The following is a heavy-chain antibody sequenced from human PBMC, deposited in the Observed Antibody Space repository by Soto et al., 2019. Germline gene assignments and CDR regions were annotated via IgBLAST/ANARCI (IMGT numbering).Heavy chain of an antibody. V-gene: IGHV3-23*01. CDR2: ISWSGDSI. CDR3: AKDHDEDFGYDLDYFDY. CDR1: GFSFSSNS. J-gene: IGHJ4*02. Sequence: GGSLRLSCKASGFSFSSNSMGWLRQAPGKGLEWVSSISWSGDSIYYADSVRGRFTFSRDNAKNSLYLQMNSLRAEDTAFYYCAKDHDEDFGYDLDYFDYWGQGTLVTVSS. D-gene: IGHD5-12*01.